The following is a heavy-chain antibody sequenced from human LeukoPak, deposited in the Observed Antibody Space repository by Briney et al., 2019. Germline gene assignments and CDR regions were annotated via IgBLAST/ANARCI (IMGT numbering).Heavy chain of an antibody. CDR1: GYTFTSYD. V-gene: IGHV1-8*01. Sequence: ASVKVSCKASGYTFTSYDINWVRQATGQGLEWMGWMNPNSGNTGYAQKFQGRVTMTRNTSISTDYMELSSLRSEDTAVYYCARGREWLRFPYYYGMDVWGQGTTVTVSS. CDR3: ARGREWLRFPYYYGMDV. CDR2: MNPNSGNT. J-gene: IGHJ6*02. D-gene: IGHD5-12*01.